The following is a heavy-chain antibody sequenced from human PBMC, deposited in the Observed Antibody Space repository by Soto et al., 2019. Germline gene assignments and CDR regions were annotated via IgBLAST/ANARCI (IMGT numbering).Heavy chain of an antibody. D-gene: IGHD4-17*01. J-gene: IGHJ6*02. CDR3: ARLLTDYGHSRQAIDV. CDR1: GYSFTSYW. Sequence: PGESLKISCKGSGYSFTSYWIGWLRQMPGKGLEWMGIIYPGDSDTRYSPSFQGQVTISADKSISTAYLQWSSLKASDTAMYYCARLLTDYGHSRQAIDVSAQGTTVTVA. CDR2: IYPGDSDT. V-gene: IGHV5-51*01.